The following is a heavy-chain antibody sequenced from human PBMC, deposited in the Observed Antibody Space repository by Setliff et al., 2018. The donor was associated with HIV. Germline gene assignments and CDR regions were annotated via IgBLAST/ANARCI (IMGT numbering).Heavy chain of an antibody. CDR1: GYTLKELS. CDR3: VTGSAARPFDY. CDR2: FDPEDGEA. V-gene: IGHV1-24*01. D-gene: IGHD6-6*01. Sequence: ASVKVSCKVSGYTLKELSMHWVRQAPGKGLEWMGGFDPEDGEAIYAQKFQGRVTMTEDTSTDTAYMELSSLRSEDTAVYYYVTGSAARPFDYWGQGTLVTVSS. J-gene: IGHJ4*02.